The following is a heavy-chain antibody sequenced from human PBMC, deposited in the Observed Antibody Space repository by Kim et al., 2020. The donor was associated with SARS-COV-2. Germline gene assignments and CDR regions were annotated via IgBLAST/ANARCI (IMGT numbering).Heavy chain of an antibody. CDR2: INHSGST. CDR1: GGSFSGYY. D-gene: IGHD6-19*01. J-gene: IGHJ4*02. CDR3: ARGAAVAGFDY. V-gene: IGHV4-34*01. Sequence: SETLSLTCAVYGGSFSGYYWSWIRQPPGKGLEWIGEINHSGSTNYNPSLKSRVTISVDTSKNQFSLKLSSVTAADTAVYYCARGAAVAGFDYWGQGTLVTVSS.